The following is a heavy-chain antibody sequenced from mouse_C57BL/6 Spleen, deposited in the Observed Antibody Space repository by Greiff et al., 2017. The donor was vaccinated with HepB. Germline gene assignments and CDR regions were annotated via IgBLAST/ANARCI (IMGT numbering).Heavy chain of an antibody. V-gene: IGHV5-9-1*02. CDR3: TRDRDYGNLFAY. Sequence: EVKLVESGEGLVKPGGSLKLSCAASGFTFSSYAMSWVRQTPEKRLEWVAYISSGGDYIYYADTVKGRFTISRDNARNTLYLQMSSLKSEDTAMYYCTRDRDYGNLFAYWGQGTLVTVSA. J-gene: IGHJ3*01. CDR1: GFTFSSYA. CDR2: ISSGGDYI. D-gene: IGHD2-1*01.